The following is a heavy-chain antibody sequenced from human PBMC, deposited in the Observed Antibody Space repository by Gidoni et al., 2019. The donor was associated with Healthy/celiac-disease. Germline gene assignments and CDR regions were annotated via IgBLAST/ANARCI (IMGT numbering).Heavy chain of an antibody. Sequence: QVQLQQWGAGLLKPSETLSLTCAVYGGSFSGYYWSWIRQPPGKGLEWIGEINHSGSTNYNPSLKSRVTISVDTSKNQFSLKLSSVTAADTAVYYCARGPGTGGLAAAGSRSVPYDYWGQGTLVTVSS. CDR3: ARGPGTGGLAAAGSRSVPYDY. CDR2: INHSGST. CDR1: GGSFSGYY. J-gene: IGHJ4*02. V-gene: IGHV4-34*01. D-gene: IGHD6-13*01.